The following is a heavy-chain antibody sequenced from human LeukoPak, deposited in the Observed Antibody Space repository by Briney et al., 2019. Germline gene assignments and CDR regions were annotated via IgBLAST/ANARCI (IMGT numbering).Heavy chain of an antibody. D-gene: IGHD3-10*01. CDR1: GGSISSYY. CDR2: IYYSGST. CDR3: ARSKRGPSRGWFDP. Sequence: PSETLSLTCTVSGGSISSYYWSWIRQPPGKGLEWIGYIYYSGSTNYNPSLKSRVTISVDTSKNQFSLKLSSVTAADTAVYYCARSKRGPSRGWFDPWGQGTLVTVSP. V-gene: IGHV4-59*01. J-gene: IGHJ5*02.